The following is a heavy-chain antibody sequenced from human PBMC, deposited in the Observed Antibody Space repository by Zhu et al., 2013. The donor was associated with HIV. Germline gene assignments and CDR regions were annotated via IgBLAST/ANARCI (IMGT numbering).Heavy chain of an antibody. D-gene: IGHD1-7*01. CDR3: ARVSTNWNYELWPGPSDY. CDR2: IIPIFGTA. V-gene: IGHV1-69*01. J-gene: IGHJ4*02. Sequence: QVQLVQSGAEVKKPGSSVKVSCKASGGTFSSYAISWVRQAPGQGLEWMGGIIPIFGTANYAQKFQGRVTITADESTSTAYMELSSLRSEDTAVYYCARVSTNWNYELWPGPSDYWGQGTLVTVSS. CDR1: GGTFSSYA.